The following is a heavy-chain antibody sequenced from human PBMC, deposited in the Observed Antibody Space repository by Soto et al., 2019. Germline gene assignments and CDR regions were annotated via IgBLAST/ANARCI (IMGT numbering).Heavy chain of an antibody. CDR2: ISYDGSNK. CDR3: ARDRGYSRTAYGMDV. J-gene: IGHJ6*02. D-gene: IGHD6-13*01. CDR1: GFTFSSYA. Sequence: GGSLRLSCAASGFTFSSYAMHWVRQAPGKGLEWVAVISYDGSNKYYADSVKGRFTISRDNSKNTLYLQMNSLRAEDTAVYYCARDRGYSRTAYGMDVWGQGTTVTVSS. V-gene: IGHV3-30-3*01.